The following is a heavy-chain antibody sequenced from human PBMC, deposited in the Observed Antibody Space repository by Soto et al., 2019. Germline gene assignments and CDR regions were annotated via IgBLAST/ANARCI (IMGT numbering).Heavy chain of an antibody. CDR1: GGSTYSYF. Sequence: PSETLSLTCSVSGGSTYSYFWSWIRQPPGKGLEWIGYIYYSGTTNYSPSLESRVAISLDTSKNQFSLKLSSVTAADTATYFCARGRYDGSGYHHPFDCWGQGTVVTVSS. V-gene: IGHV4-59*01. D-gene: IGHD3-22*01. CDR3: ARGRYDGSGYHHPFDC. CDR2: IYYSGTT. J-gene: IGHJ4*02.